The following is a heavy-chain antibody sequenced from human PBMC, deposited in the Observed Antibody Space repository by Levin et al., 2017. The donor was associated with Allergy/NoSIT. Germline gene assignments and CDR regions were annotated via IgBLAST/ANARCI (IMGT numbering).Heavy chain of an antibody. CDR3: AREGNRGSYFY. Sequence: KISCQASGGTISTYTFAWVRQAPGQGLEWMGGITPLFGTTNYAQKFQGRVTITADESTSTAYMELNSLTSEDTAMYYCAREGNRGSYFYWGQGTLVTVSS. J-gene: IGHJ4*02. D-gene: IGHD1-26*01. CDR2: ITPLFGTT. V-gene: IGHV1-69*01. CDR1: GGTISTYT.